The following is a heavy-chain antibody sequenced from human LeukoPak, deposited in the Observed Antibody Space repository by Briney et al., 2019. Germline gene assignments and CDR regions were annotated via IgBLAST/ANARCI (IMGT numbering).Heavy chain of an antibody. V-gene: IGHV3-30*04. D-gene: IGHD5-12*01. CDR3: ARGPGGYGPFDY. Sequence: GGSLRLSCAASGFTFNNHVLHWVRLAPGKGLEWVAVISSDGSMKYYADSVKGRFTISRDNAKNSLYLQMNSLRAEDTAVYYCARGPGGYGPFDYWGQGTLVTVSS. CDR1: GFTFNNHV. J-gene: IGHJ4*02. CDR2: ISSDGSMK.